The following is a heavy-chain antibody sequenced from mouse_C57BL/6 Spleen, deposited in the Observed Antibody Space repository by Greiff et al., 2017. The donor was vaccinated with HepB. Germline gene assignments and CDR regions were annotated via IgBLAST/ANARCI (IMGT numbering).Heavy chain of an antibody. J-gene: IGHJ4*01. CDR2: IWSDGST. CDR3: ARHGYYSNYYAMDY. CDR1: GFSLTSYG. D-gene: IGHD2-5*01. Sequence: VMLVESGPGLVAPSQSLSITCTVSGFSLTSYGVHWVRQPPGKGLEWLVVIWSDGSTTYNSALKSRLSISKDNSKSQVFLKMNSLQTDDTAMYYCARHGYYSNYYAMDYWGQGTSVTVSS. V-gene: IGHV2-6-1*01.